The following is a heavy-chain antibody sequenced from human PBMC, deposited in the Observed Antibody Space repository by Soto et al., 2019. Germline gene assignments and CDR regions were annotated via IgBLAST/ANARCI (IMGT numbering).Heavy chain of an antibody. D-gene: IGHD3-3*01. Sequence: ASVKVSCKASGYTFTSYGISWVRQAPGQGLERMGWISAYNGNTNYAQKLQGRVTMTTDTSTSTAYMELRSLRADDTAVYYCARDLAMIFGVVQSAIYYGMDFWGQGTSVTVSS. J-gene: IGHJ6*02. CDR3: ARDLAMIFGVVQSAIYYGMDF. CDR1: GYTFTSYG. V-gene: IGHV1-18*01. CDR2: ISAYNGNT.